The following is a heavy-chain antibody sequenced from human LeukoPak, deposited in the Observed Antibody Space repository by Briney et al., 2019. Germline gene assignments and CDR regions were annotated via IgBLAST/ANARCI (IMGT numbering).Heavy chain of an antibody. CDR3: VRVYTIGPGGY. CDR1: GYIFSRYV. V-gene: IGHV3-74*03. J-gene: IGHJ4*02. D-gene: IGHD3-16*01. Sequence: GGSLRLSCASSGYIFSRYVMYWVRQAPGKGLVWVSRINSDGSSKTYADSVKGRFTISRDNAKNTLHLQMASVTAEDTSVYSSVRVYTIGPGGYWGQGTLVTVSS. CDR2: INSDGSSK.